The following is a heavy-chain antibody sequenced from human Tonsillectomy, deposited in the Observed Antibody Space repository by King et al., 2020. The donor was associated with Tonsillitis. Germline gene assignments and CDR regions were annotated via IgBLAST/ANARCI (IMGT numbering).Heavy chain of an antibody. J-gene: IGHJ4*02. D-gene: IGHD1-1*01. V-gene: IGHV5-51*01. Sequence: QLVQSGAEVKKPGESLKISCRGSGYSFSNYWIGWVRQLPGKGLDSMGIIYPGDSDTRYSPSFQGQVTISADKSISTAYLQWSSLKASDTAIYYCARTTPSKIFDYWGQGTLVTVSS. CDR2: IYPGDSDT. CDR1: GYSFSNYW. CDR3: ARTTPSKIFDY.